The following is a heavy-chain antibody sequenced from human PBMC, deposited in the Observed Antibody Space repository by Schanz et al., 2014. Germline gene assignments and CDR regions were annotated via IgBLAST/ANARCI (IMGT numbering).Heavy chain of an antibody. CDR1: GFNFSSYS. J-gene: IGHJ4*02. CDR2: ISGSSRTI. Sequence: EVQLMESGGGLVKPGGSLRLSCAASGFNFSSYSMNWARQAPGKGLEWVSYISGSSRTIYYADSMKGRFTVSRDNAENALYLQMNSLRAEDTGLYFCARGGSGSHYRLDYWGQGTLVTVSS. CDR3: ARGGSGSHYRLDY. D-gene: IGHD1-26*01. V-gene: IGHV3-48*01.